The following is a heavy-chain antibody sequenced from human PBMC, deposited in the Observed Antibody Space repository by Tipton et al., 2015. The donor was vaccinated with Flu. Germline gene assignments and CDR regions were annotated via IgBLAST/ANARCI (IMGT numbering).Heavy chain of an antibody. CDR1: GYSFTSYW. D-gene: IGHD6-13*01. V-gene: IGHV5-51*01. Sequence: QLVQSGAEVKKPGESLKISCKGSGYSFTSYWIGWVRQMPGKGLEWMGIIYPGDSDTRYSPSFQGQVTISADKSISTAYLQWSSLKASDPAMYYCARQKPWGEQQLVFLDYWGQGTLVPVSS. CDR2: IYPGDSDT. CDR3: ARQKPWGEQQLVFLDY. J-gene: IGHJ4*02.